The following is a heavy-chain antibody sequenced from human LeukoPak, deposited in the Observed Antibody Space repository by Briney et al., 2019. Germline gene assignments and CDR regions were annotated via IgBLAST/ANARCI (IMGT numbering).Heavy chain of an antibody. Sequence: PSETLPLTCIVSGVSIRSDTYYWGWIRQPPGKGLEWIGNYHNGNSYYNPSLKSRVTISEDTSGNQFSLRVTSVTAADTAVYCCARLWDSTGLYFYYYMDVWGEGTTVTVSS. D-gene: IGHD6-25*01. CDR3: ARLWDSTGLYFYYYMDV. V-gene: IGHV4-39*01. CDR2: YHNGNS. J-gene: IGHJ6*03. CDR1: GVSIRSDTYY.